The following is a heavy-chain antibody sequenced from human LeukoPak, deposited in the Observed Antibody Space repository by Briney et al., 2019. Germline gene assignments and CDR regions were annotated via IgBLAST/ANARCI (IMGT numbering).Heavy chain of an antibody. D-gene: IGHD6-6*01. J-gene: IGHJ4*02. CDR1: GGSFSGYY. CDR3: ARPARLYSSSPRLDY. CDR2: INHSGST. Sequence: PSETLSLTCAVYGGSFSGYYWSWIRQPPGKGLEWIGEINHSGSTNYNPSLKSRVTISVDTSKNQFSLKLSSVTAADTAVYYCARPARLYSSSPRLDYWGQGTLVTVSS. V-gene: IGHV4-34*01.